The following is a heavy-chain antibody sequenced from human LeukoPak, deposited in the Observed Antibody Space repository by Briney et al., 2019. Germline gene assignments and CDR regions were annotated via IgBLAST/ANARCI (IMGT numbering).Heavy chain of an antibody. CDR2: IYHSGST. Sequence: SETLSLTCTVSGGSISDYYWSWIRQPPGKGLEWIGYIYHSGSTNYKSSLKSRVTISVDTSKNQVSLKLSSVTAADTAVYYCARHRDIEVVTPASMAWIDPWGQGTLVTVSS. J-gene: IGHJ5*02. V-gene: IGHV4-59*08. CDR1: GGSISDYY. CDR3: ARHRDIEVVTPASMAWIDP. D-gene: IGHD2-2*01.